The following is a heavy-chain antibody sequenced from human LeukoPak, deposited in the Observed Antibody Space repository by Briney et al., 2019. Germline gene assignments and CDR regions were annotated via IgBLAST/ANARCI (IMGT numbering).Heavy chain of an antibody. CDR2: ISAYNGNT. J-gene: IGHJ5*02. Sequence: ASVKVSCKASGYTFTSYGISWVRQAPGQGLEWMGWISAYNGNTNYAQKLQGRVTMTTDTSTSTAYMELRSLRSDDTAVYYCARARLGVLCTSCYEVDPWGQGTLVTVSS. CDR3: ARARLGVLCTSCYEVDP. CDR1: GYTFTSYG. V-gene: IGHV1-18*01. D-gene: IGHD2-2*01.